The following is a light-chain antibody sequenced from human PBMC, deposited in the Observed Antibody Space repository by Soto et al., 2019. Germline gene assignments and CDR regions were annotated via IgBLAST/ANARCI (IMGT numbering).Light chain of an antibody. CDR1: QSISSW. CDR3: QQYGSYPYA. Sequence: IQMTQSPSTLSASVGERVTITCRASQSISSWLAWYQEKPGKAPNLLIYDASSLESGVPSRFSGSGSGTEFTLTISSLQPDDFATYYYQQYGSYPYAFGQGTKLEIK. V-gene: IGKV1-5*01. CDR2: DAS. J-gene: IGKJ2*01.